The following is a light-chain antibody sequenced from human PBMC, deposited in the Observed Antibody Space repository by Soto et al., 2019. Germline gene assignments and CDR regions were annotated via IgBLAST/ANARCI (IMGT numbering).Light chain of an antibody. CDR2: SAS. V-gene: IGKV1-6*01. CDR1: QGIRDD. J-gene: IGKJ3*01. CDR3: LHDYEFPFT. Sequence: AIQMTQSPSSLSASVGDRVTITCRASQGIRDDLAWYQQKPGKAPKLLIYSASSLPSGVPSRFSCSGSGTDFTLTISSLQPEDFATYFCLHDYEFPFTFGPGTRVDIK.